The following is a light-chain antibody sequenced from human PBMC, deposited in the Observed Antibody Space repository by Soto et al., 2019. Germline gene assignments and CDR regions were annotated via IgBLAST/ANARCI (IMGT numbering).Light chain of an antibody. CDR1: QSVSSSY. J-gene: IGKJ1*01. CDR2: GAS. CDR3: QQYGSSPQT. V-gene: IGKV3-20*01. Sequence: EIVLTQSPGTLSLSPGERATLSCRASQSVSSSYLAWYQQKPGQAPRLLIYGASSRATGIPDRVSGSGSGTDFTLTISRLEAEDFAVYYCQQYGSSPQTFGQGTKVEIK.